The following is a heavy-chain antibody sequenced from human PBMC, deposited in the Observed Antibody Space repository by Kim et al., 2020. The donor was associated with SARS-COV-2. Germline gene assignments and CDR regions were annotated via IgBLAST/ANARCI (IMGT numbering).Heavy chain of an antibody. CDR3: ARDRGYYDSSGYRTFAFDI. J-gene: IGHJ3*02. CDR1: GFTFSSYA. V-gene: IGHV3-13*01. Sequence: GGSLRLSCAASGFTFSSYAMHWVRQATGKGLEWVSAIGTAGDTYYPGSVKGRFTISRENAKNSLYLQMNSLRAGDTAVYYCARDRGYYDSSGYRTFAFDIWGQGTIVTVSS. D-gene: IGHD3-22*01. CDR2: IGTAGDT.